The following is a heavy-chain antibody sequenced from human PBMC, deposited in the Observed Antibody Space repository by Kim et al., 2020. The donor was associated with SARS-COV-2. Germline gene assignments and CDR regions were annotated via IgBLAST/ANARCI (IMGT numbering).Heavy chain of an antibody. V-gene: IGHV4-34*01. CDR2: INHSGST. CDR3: AGANIVLMVYAIPHDAFD. Sequence: SETLSLTCAVYGGSFSGYYWSWIRQPPGKGLEWIGEINHSGSTNYNPSLKSRVTISVDTSKNQFSLKLSSVTAADTAVYYCAGANIVLMVYAIPHDAFD. D-gene: IGHD2-8*01. CDR1: GGSFSGYY. J-gene: IGHJ3*02.